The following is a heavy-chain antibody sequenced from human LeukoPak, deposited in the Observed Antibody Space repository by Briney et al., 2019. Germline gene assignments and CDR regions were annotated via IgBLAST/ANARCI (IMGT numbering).Heavy chain of an antibody. CDR3: ARGLTYYYDSSGYYPRGWFDP. J-gene: IGHJ5*02. Sequence: AETLSLTCAVYGGSFSCYYWSWIRQPPGKGREWIGEINHSGSTNYNTSLKSRVTISVDTSKKQFSLKLSSVTAADTAVYYCARGLTYYYDSSGYYPRGWFDPWGQGTLVTVSS. D-gene: IGHD3-22*01. V-gene: IGHV4-34*01. CDR2: INHSGST. CDR1: GGSFSCYY.